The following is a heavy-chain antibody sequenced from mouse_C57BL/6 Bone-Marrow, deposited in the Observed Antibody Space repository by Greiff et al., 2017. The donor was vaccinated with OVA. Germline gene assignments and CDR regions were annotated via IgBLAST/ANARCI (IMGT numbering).Heavy chain of an antibody. J-gene: IGHJ3*01. D-gene: IGHD2-1*01. V-gene: IGHV1-64*01. Sequence: VQLQQPGAELVKPGASVKLSCKVSGYTFTSYWMHWVKQRPGQGLEWIGMIHPNSGSTNYNEKFKSKATLTVDKSSSTAYMQLSSLTSEDSAVYYCARHGNYGWFAYWGQGTLVTVSA. CDR2: IHPNSGST. CDR3: ARHGNYGWFAY. CDR1: GYTFTSYW.